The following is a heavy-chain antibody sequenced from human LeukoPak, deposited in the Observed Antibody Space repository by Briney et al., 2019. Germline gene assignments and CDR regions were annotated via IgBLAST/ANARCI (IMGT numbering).Heavy chain of an antibody. CDR2: INHSGST. Sequence: SETLSLTCAVYGGSFSNYYCAWIRQPPGKGLEWIGEINHSGSTNYNPSLKSRVTISVDTSKNQFSLRLSSVTAADTAVYYCARAPPLYDFWSGYYRPDPEFYFNYWGQGTLVTVSS. CDR3: ARAPPLYDFWSGYYRPDPEFYFNY. V-gene: IGHV4-34*01. J-gene: IGHJ4*02. CDR1: GGSFSNYY. D-gene: IGHD3-3*01.